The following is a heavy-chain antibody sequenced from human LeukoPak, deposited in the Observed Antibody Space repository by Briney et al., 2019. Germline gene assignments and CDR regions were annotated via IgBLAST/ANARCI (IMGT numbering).Heavy chain of an antibody. Sequence: ASVKVSCKASGYTFTNYDINWVQQATGQGLEWMGWMNPNSGNTGYAQKFQGRVTITRNTSISTAYMELSSLRSEDTAVYYCARGENEYYYYYYYMDVWGKGTTVTVSS. D-gene: IGHD2/OR15-2a*01. J-gene: IGHJ6*03. CDR2: MNPNSGNT. CDR3: ARGENEYYYYYYYMDV. CDR1: GYTFTNYD. V-gene: IGHV1-8*03.